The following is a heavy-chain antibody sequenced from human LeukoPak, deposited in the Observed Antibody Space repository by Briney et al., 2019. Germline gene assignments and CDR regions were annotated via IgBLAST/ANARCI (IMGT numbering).Heavy chain of an antibody. CDR1: GGSFSGYY. Sequence: SETLSLTCAVYGGSFSGYYWSRIRQPPGKGLEWIGEVNHSGSTNYNPSLKSRVTISVDTSKNQFSLKLSSVTAADTAVYYCARGVYSGYDTELDYWGQGTLVTVSS. CDR3: ARGVYSGYDTELDY. CDR2: VNHSGST. J-gene: IGHJ4*02. D-gene: IGHD5-12*01. V-gene: IGHV4-34*01.